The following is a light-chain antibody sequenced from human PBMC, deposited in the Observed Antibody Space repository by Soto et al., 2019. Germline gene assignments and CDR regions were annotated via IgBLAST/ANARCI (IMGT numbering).Light chain of an antibody. CDR2: EVN. Sequence: QSALTQPPSASGSPGQSVPISCTGTSSDVGGSDYVSWYQQHPGKAPKLMIYEVNKRPSGVPDRFSGSKSGNTASLTVSGLQAEDEADYYCASNAGSKEVFGGGTKLTVL. V-gene: IGLV2-8*01. CDR3: ASNAGSKEV. J-gene: IGLJ2*01. CDR1: SSDVGGSDY.